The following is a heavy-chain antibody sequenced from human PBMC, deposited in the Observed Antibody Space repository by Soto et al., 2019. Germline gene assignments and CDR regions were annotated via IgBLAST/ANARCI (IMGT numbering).Heavy chain of an antibody. CDR1: GFTFSSYS. CDR3: ARVWGSSWYGAFDI. V-gene: IGHV3-48*01. J-gene: IGHJ3*02. Sequence: EVQLVESGGGLVQPGGSLRLSCAASGFTFSSYSMNWVRQAPGKGLEWVSYISSSSSTIYYADSVKGRFTISRDNAKNSLYLQMNSLRAEDTAVYYCARVWGSSWYGAFDIWGQGTMVTVSS. CDR2: ISSSSSTI. D-gene: IGHD6-13*01.